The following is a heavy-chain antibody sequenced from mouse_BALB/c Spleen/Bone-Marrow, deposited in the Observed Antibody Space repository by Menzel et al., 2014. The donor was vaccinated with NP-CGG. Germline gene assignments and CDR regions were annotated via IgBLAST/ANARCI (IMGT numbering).Heavy chain of an antibody. V-gene: IGHV5-6-4*01. Sequence: VQLKESGGGLVKPGGSLKLSCAASGFTFSSYTMSWVRQTPEKRLEWVATISTGGSYTDYPDSVKGRFTFSRDNAKNTLYLQMSSLKSEDTAMYYCTRDQRYGNYIYAMDYWGQGTSVTVSS. CDR2: ISTGGSYT. J-gene: IGHJ4*01. D-gene: IGHD2-10*02. CDR3: TRDQRYGNYIYAMDY. CDR1: GFTFSSYT.